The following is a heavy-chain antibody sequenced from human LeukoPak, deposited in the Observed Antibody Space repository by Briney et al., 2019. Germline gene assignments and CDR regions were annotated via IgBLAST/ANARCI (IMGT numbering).Heavy chain of an antibody. CDR3: AKDAPYSNLKYADY. CDR2: ISYDGSNK. V-gene: IGHV3-30-3*01. J-gene: IGHJ4*02. D-gene: IGHD4-11*01. Sequence: PGRSLRLSCAASGFTFSSYAMHWVRQAPGKGLEWVAVISYDGSNKYYADSVKGRFTISRDNSKNTLYLQMNSLRAEDTAVYYCAKDAPYSNLKYADYWGQGTLVTVSS. CDR1: GFTFSSYA.